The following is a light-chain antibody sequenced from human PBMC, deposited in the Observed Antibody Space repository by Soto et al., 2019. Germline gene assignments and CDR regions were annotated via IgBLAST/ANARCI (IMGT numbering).Light chain of an antibody. Sequence: QPVLTQSPSASASLGASVKLTCTLSSGHSNYAIAWHQQQPEKGPRYLMKVNSGGSHIKGDGIPDRFSGSSSGAERYLFISSRQSEDEADYYWQTWGTGRAFVVFGGGTQLTVL. CDR2: VNSGGSH. CDR1: SGHSNYA. V-gene: IGLV4-69*01. CDR3: QTWGTGRAFVV. J-gene: IGLJ7*01.